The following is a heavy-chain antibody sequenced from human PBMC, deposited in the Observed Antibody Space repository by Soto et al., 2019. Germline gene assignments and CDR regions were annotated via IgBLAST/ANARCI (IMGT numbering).Heavy chain of an antibody. D-gene: IGHD4-17*01. CDR3: ARTVGYYYGMDV. V-gene: IGHV1-18*01. Sequence: ASVKVSCKASGYTFTSYGISWVRQAPGQRLEWMGWISACNGNTNYAQKFQGRVTITRDTSASTAYMELSSLRSEDTAVYYCARTVGYYYGMDVWGQGTTVTVSS. J-gene: IGHJ6*02. CDR2: ISACNGNT. CDR1: GYTFTSYG.